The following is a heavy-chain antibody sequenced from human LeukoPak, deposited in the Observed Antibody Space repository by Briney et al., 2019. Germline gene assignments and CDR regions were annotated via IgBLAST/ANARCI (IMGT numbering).Heavy chain of an antibody. J-gene: IGHJ4*02. CDR1: GGSISSGGYS. CDR3: ARAGPGYCSGGSCPPDY. V-gene: IGHV4-30-2*01. D-gene: IGHD2-15*01. Sequence: PSQTLSLTCAVSGGSISSGGYSWSWIRQPPGKGLEWIGYIYHSGSTYYNPSLKSRVTISVDRSKSQFSLKLSSVTAADTAVYYCARAGPGYCSGGSCPPDYWGQGTLVTVSS. CDR2: IYHSGST.